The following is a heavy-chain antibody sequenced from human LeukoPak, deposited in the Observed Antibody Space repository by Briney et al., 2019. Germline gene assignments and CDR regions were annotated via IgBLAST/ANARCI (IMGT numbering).Heavy chain of an antibody. CDR2: MYYTGTT. V-gene: IGHV4-39*07. J-gene: IGHJ4*02. CDR3: ARSYGSEYFFDY. Sequence: PSETLSLTCTVSGGSLRSTYYWGWIRQPPGKGLEWMGSMYYTGTTYYNPSLKTRVTMPFDTSRNQFSLNLSSVTAADTAVYYCARSYGSEYFFDYWGQGALVTVSS. D-gene: IGHD3-10*01. CDR1: GGSLRSTYY.